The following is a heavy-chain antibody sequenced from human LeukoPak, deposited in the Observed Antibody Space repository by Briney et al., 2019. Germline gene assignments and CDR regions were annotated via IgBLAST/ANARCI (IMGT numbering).Heavy chain of an antibody. CDR1: GFTFSSYE. Sequence: GGSLRLSCAASGFTFSSYEMNWVRQAPGKGLEWVSYISSSGSTIYYADSVKGRFTISRDNAKNSLYLQMNSLRAEDTAVYYCARDDLLRYFDWLKHDAFDIWGQGTMVTVSS. CDR2: ISSSGSTI. V-gene: IGHV3-48*03. D-gene: IGHD3-9*01. J-gene: IGHJ3*02. CDR3: ARDDLLRYFDWLKHDAFDI.